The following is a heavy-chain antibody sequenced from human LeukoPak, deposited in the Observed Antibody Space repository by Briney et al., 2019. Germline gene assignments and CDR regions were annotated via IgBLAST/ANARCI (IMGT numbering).Heavy chain of an antibody. Sequence: LPGGSLRLSCVASGFTFSTYSMNWVRQAPGKGLEWVAVIWNDGSNKYYADSVKGRFTISRDNSKNTLYLQMNSLRAEDTAVYYCARIHSLYYYDSSGYGAFDIWGQGTMVTVSS. D-gene: IGHD3-22*01. CDR1: GFTFSTYS. CDR3: ARIHSLYYYDSSGYGAFDI. J-gene: IGHJ3*02. V-gene: IGHV3-33*08. CDR2: IWNDGSNK.